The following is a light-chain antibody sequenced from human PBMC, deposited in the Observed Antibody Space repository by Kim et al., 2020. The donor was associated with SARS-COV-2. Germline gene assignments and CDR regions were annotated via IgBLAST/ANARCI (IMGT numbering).Light chain of an antibody. Sequence: DIQMTQSPSSLSASVGDRVTITCRASQSISSYLNWYQQKPGKAPKLLIYAASSLQSGVPSRFSGSGSGTDFTLTISSLQPEDFATYYCQQSYSIPPLTFGGGTKLEIK. CDR1: QSISSY. CDR2: AAS. V-gene: IGKV1-39*01. J-gene: IGKJ4*01. CDR3: QQSYSIPPLT.